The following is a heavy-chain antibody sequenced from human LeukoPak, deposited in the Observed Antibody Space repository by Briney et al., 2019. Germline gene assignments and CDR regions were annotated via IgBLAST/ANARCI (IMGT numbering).Heavy chain of an antibody. CDR1: GFTFSSYA. Sequence: GGSLRLSCAASGFTFSSYAMHWVRQAPGQGLEWVAVISYDGSNKYYADSVKGRFTISRDNSKNTLYLQMNSLRAEDTAVYYCAREMATILRLSPAVGAFDIWGQGTMVTVSS. CDR2: ISYDGSNK. CDR3: AREMATILRLSPAVGAFDI. V-gene: IGHV3-30*04. D-gene: IGHD5-24*01. J-gene: IGHJ3*02.